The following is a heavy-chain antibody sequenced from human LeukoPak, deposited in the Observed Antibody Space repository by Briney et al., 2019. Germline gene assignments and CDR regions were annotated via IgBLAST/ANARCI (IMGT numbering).Heavy chain of an antibody. CDR2: IYPTDIT. CDR1: GGSISSSSNY. V-gene: IGHV4-61*02. D-gene: IGHD1-26*01. J-gene: IGHJ5*01. Sequence: SETLSLTCTVSGGSISSSSNYWGWIRQPAGQGLEWNGRIYPTDITTYNPSLKSRVTLSVDTSKNQFPLKVSSVTAADAAVYYCGRGPGELTSECFDSWGQGILVSVSS. CDR3: GRGPGELTSECFDS.